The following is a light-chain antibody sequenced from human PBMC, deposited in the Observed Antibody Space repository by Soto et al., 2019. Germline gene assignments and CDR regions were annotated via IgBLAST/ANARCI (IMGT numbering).Light chain of an antibody. CDR3: QQYNNWPRAT. J-gene: IGKJ4*01. CDR2: RTS. V-gene: IGKV3-15*01. Sequence: EIVLTQSPGTLSLSPGERATLSCRASQSVSSSYLAWFQQKPGQAPRLLMFRTSSRATGFPARFSGSGSETEFNLTISSLQSEDFGVYYCQQYNNWPRATFGGGTKVDIK. CDR1: QSVSSSY.